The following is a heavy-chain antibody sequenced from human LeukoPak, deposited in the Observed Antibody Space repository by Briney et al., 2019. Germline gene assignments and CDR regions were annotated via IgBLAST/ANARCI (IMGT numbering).Heavy chain of an antibody. V-gene: IGHV4-30-2*01. CDR3: ARALDCSDTSCHNWFDP. Sequence: SQTLSLTCAVSGGSISSGGYSWSWIRQPPGKGLEWIGYIYHSGSTYYNPSLKSRVTISVDTSKNQFSLKLSSVTAADTAMYYCARALDCSDTSCHNWFDPWGQGTLVTVSS. CDR2: IYHSGST. D-gene: IGHD2-2*01. J-gene: IGHJ5*02. CDR1: GGSISSGGYS.